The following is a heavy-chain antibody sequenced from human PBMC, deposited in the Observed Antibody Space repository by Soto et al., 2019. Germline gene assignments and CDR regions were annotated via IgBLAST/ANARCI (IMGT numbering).Heavy chain of an antibody. CDR3: AREQLVGTNYYYYGMDV. Sequence: SVKVSCKASGGTFSSYAISWVRQAPGQGFEWMGGIIPIFGTANYAQKFQGRVTITADESTSTAYMELSSLRSEDTAVYYCAREQLVGTNYYYYGMDVWGQGTTVTVSS. J-gene: IGHJ6*02. CDR2: IIPIFGTA. V-gene: IGHV1-69*13. CDR1: GGTFSSYA. D-gene: IGHD6-6*01.